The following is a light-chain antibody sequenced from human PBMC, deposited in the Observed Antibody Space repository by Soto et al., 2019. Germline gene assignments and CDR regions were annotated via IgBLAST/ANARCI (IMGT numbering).Light chain of an antibody. CDR3: QTWGTDIHVV. V-gene: IGLV4-69*01. CDR2: VNSDGSH. J-gene: IGLJ2*01. Sequence: QSVLTQSPSASASLGASVTLTCTLSSGHSSYAIAWHQQQPEKGPRYLMKVNSDGSHSKGDGIPDRLSGSSSGAERYLTISSLQSEDEADYYCQTWGTDIHVVFGGGTKLTVL. CDR1: SGHSSYA.